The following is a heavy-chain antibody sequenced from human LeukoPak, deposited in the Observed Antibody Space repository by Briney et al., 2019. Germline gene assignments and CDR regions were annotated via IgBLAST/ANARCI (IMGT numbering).Heavy chain of an antibody. Sequence: PSETLSLTCTVSGGSIRSYYWSWIRQPPGKGLEWIGHIYYSGSTNYNPSLKRRVTITLDTSKNQFSLKLSSVTAEDTAVYYCASHYAQIDYWGQGTLVTVSS. V-gene: IGHV4-59*01. CDR1: GGSIRSYY. CDR3: ASHYAQIDY. CDR2: IYYSGST. J-gene: IGHJ4*02. D-gene: IGHD4-17*01.